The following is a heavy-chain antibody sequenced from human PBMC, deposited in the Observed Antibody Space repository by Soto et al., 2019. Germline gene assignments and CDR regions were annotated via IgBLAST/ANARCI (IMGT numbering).Heavy chain of an antibody. CDR1: GGTVSSYA. CDR2: IIPIFGTA. CDR3: AREGDLYGDDDYYYYGMDV. D-gene: IGHD4-17*01. J-gene: IGHJ6*02. V-gene: IGHV1-69*05. Sequence: SVKVSCKASGGTVSSYAISWVRQPPGQGLEWMGGIIPIFGTANYAQKLQGRVTMTTDTSPSTADMELRSLRSDDTAVYYCAREGDLYGDDDYYYYGMDVWGQGTTVTVS.